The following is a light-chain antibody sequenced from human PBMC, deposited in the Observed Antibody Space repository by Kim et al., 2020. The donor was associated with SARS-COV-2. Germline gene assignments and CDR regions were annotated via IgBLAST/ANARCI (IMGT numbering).Light chain of an antibody. CDR3: QAWDSSTVV. Sequence: SVSPGQTASIPCSGDKLGDKYACWYQPKPGQSPVLVIYQDSKRPSGIPERFSGSNSGNTATLTISGTQAMDEADYYCQAWDSSTVVFGGGTQLTVL. V-gene: IGLV3-1*01. CDR1: KLGDKY. CDR2: QDS. J-gene: IGLJ2*01.